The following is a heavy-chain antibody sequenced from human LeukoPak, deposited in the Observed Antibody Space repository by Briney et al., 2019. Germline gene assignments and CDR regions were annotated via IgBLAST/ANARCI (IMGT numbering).Heavy chain of an antibody. CDR1: GGSISSYY. J-gene: IGHJ5*02. CDR3: ARALGSSWYWVDP. Sequence: SETLSLTCTVSGGSISSYYWSWIRQPPGKGLEWIGYIYYSGSADYNTSLKSRVTISVDTSKNQFSLKLSSVTAADTAVYYCARALGSSWYWVDPWGRGTLITVSS. CDR2: IYYSGSA. D-gene: IGHD6-13*01. V-gene: IGHV4-59*01.